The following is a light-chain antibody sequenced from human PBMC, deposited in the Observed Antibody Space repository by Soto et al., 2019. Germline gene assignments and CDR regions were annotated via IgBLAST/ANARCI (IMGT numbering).Light chain of an antibody. CDR2: DAS. CDR3: QQRSNWPLLT. J-gene: IGKJ4*01. V-gene: IGKV3-11*01. CDR1: ESVSSN. Sequence: EIVMPKSPATLSVSPGERAPLSCRASESVSSNLAWYQQKPGQAPRLLIYDASNRATGIPARFSGSGSGTDFTLTISSLEPEDFAVYYCQQRSNWPLLTFGGGTKVDIK.